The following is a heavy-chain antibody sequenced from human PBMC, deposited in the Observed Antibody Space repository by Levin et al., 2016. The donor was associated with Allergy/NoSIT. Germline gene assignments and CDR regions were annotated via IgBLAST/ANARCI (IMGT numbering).Heavy chain of an antibody. V-gene: IGHV1-2*06. CDR1: GYTLTELS. D-gene: IGHD4-23*01. J-gene: IGHJ4*02. CDR2: INPNSGGT. CDR3: ARDLEVTFPRDY. Sequence: ASVKVSCKVSGYTLTELSMHWVRQAPGQGLEWMGRINPNSGGTNYAQKFQGRVTMTRDTSISTAYMELSRLRSDDTAVYYCARDLEVTFPRDYWGQGTLVTVSS.